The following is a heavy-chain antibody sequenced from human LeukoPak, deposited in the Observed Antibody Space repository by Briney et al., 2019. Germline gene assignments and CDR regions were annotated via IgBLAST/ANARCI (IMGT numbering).Heavy chain of an antibody. V-gene: IGHV3-20*01. J-gene: IGHJ4*02. D-gene: IGHD6-13*01. CDR2: INWNGGST. Sequence: SGGSLRLSCAASGFTFSSYSMNWVRQAPGKGLEWVSGINWNGGSTGYADSVKGRFTISRDNAKNSLYLQMNSLRAEDTALYHCARASRVSPADYWGQGTLVTVSS. CDR1: GFTFSSYS. CDR3: ARASRVSPADY.